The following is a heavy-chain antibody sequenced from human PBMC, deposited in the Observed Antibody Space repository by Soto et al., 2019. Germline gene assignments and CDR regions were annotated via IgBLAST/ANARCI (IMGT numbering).Heavy chain of an antibody. D-gene: IGHD3-3*01. Sequence: QVQLQQWGAGLLKPSEPLSLTCDVYGESFSDYYWSWIRQTPGKGLEWIGEINHSGATNSNPSLKSRVTILVDTSKNQFSLKLRSVTAADTAVYYCLGYAFWSGLWVDPGGQGTLVTVSS. V-gene: IGHV4-34*01. CDR2: INHSGAT. J-gene: IGHJ5*02. CDR3: LGYAFWSGLWVDP. CDR1: GESFSDYY.